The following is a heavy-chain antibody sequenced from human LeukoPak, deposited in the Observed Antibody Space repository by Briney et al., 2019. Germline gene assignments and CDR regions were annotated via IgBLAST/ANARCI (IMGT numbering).Heavy chain of an antibody. Sequence: GGSLRLSCSASGFTFSNYAMHWVRQAPGEELEYVSAISSNGGSTYYADSVKGRFTISRDNSKNTLYLQMSSLRAEDTAVYYCVKGGRTTVTSDAFDVWGQGTRVTVSS. J-gene: IGHJ3*01. V-gene: IGHV3-64D*09. CDR1: GFTFSNYA. D-gene: IGHD4-17*01. CDR2: ISSNGGST. CDR3: VKGGRTTVTSDAFDV.